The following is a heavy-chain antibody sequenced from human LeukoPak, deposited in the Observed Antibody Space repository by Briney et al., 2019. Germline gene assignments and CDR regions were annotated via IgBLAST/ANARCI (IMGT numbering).Heavy chain of an antibody. J-gene: IGHJ4*02. CDR2: IRYDGSNK. D-gene: IGHD6-13*01. V-gene: IGHV3-30*02. CDR3: AKDQGAEAGYLNY. CDR1: GFTFSSYC. Sequence: PGGTLRLSCAASGFTFSSYCRHWVRQPPGKGLEWVAFIRYDGSNKYYADPVKGRFTISRHNSKNTLLQQMNSPGAEDTAVYYAAKDQGAEAGYLNYWGQGTLVTVSS.